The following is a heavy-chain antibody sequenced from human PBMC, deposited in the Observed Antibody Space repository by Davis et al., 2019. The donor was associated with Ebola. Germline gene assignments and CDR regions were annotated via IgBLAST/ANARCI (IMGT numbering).Heavy chain of an antibody. J-gene: IGHJ4*02. V-gene: IGHV3-30*18. CDR2: ISFDGSQT. CDR3: VKLGAGTFPFDY. CDR1: GFTFNSFG. D-gene: IGHD3-16*01. Sequence: GESLKISCAASGFTFNSFGMHWVRQAPGKGLEWVAVISFDGSQTYFADSVKGRFTISRDNSKNTLSLLMNSLRPEDTAVYYCVKLGAGTFPFDYWDQGTLVTVSS.